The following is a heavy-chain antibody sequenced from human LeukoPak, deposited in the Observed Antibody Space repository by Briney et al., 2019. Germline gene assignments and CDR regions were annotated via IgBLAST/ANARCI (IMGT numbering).Heavy chain of an antibody. V-gene: IGHV5-51*01. Sequence: GESLKISCKGSGYSFTSYWIGWVRQMPGKGLEWMGIIYPGDSDTGYSPSFQGQVTISADKSISTAYLQWSILKASDTAMYYCARLQGGSGSYYGPLYYYYGMDVWGQGTTVTVSS. J-gene: IGHJ6*02. CDR2: IYPGDSDT. D-gene: IGHD3-10*01. CDR1: GYSFTSYW. CDR3: ARLQGGSGSYYGPLYYYYGMDV.